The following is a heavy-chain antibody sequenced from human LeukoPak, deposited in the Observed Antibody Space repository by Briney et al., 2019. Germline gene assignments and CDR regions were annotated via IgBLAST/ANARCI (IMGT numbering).Heavy chain of an antibody. Sequence: GASVKVSCKASGYTFTGYYIHWVRQAPGQGLEWMGWMNPNSGNTGYAQKFQGRVTMTRDTSISTAYMGLSRLRSDDTAVYYCARVPAAIQELRYWGQGTLVTVSS. J-gene: IGHJ4*02. CDR3: ARVPAAIQELRY. V-gene: IGHV1-2*02. D-gene: IGHD2-2*02. CDR1: GYTFTGYY. CDR2: MNPNSGNT.